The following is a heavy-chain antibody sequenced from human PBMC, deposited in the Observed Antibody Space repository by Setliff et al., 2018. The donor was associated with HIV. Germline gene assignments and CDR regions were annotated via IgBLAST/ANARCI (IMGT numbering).Heavy chain of an antibody. V-gene: IGHV4-4*07. D-gene: IGHD1-7*01. J-gene: IGHJ5*01. CDR3: AKRAVQDGTVTSSNWFES. CDR2: IYTSGST. CDR1: GGSISSYY. Sequence: SETLSLTCTVSGGSISSYYWSWIRQPAGKGLEWIGRIYTSGSTNYNPSLKSRVTMSVDTSKSQFSLKLSSVTAADTAVYYCAKRAVQDGTVTSSNWFESWGQGTLVTVSS.